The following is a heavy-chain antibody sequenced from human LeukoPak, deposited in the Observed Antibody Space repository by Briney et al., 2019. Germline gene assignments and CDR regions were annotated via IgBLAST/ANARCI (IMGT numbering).Heavy chain of an antibody. CDR2: ISNSGSDI. CDR3: ARSYRATAGIVDV. Sequence: PGGSLRLSCAASDFIFSDYYMTWIRQAPGKGLEWLSYISNSGSDIYSADSVKGRFTISRDNAKNSLYLQMNSLRAEDTALYYCARSYRATAGIVDVWGQGTTVTVSS. J-gene: IGHJ6*02. CDR1: DFIFSDYY. V-gene: IGHV3-11*01. D-gene: IGHD6-13*01.